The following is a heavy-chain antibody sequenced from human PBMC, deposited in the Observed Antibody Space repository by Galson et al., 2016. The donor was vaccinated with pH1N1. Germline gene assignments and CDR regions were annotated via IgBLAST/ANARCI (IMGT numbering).Heavy chain of an antibody. Sequence: SVKVSCKASGYTFTSYDINWVRQATGQGLEWMGWMNPNSGNTGYAQKFQGRVTMTRNTSISTAYMELSSLRSEDTAVYYCARDHGFGSENMGDWFDPWGQGTLVTVSS. J-gene: IGHJ5*02. D-gene: IGHD3-10*01. CDR1: GYTFTSYD. V-gene: IGHV1-8*02. CDR2: MNPNSGNT. CDR3: ARDHGFGSENMGDWFDP.